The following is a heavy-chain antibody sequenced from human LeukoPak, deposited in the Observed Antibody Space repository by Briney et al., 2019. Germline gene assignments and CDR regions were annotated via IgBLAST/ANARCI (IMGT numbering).Heavy chain of an antibody. Sequence: ASVKVSCKASGYTFTSYGISWVRQAPGQGLEWMGWISAYNGNTNYEQKLQGRVTMTTDPSTSTAYMELRSLRSDDTAVYYGAGALTYYYDTSGVGGQDFGYWGQGTLVTVSS. D-gene: IGHD3-22*01. J-gene: IGHJ4*02. V-gene: IGHV1-18*01. CDR1: GYTFTSYG. CDR3: AGALTYYYDTSGVGGQDFGY. CDR2: ISAYNGNT.